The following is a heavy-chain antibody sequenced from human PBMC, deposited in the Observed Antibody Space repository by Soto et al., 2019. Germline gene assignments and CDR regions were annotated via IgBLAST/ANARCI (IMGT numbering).Heavy chain of an antibody. D-gene: IGHD6-19*01. CDR1: GYAFTSYG. V-gene: IGHV1-18*01. J-gene: IGHJ4*02. CDR2: ISAYNGNT. CDR3: ARDIAVAGSPYYFDY. Sequence: ASVKVSCKASGYAFTSYGISWVRQAPGQGLERMGWISAYNGNTNYAQKLQGRVTMTTDTSTSTAYMELRSLRSDDTAVYYCARDIAVAGSPYYFDYWGQGTLVTV.